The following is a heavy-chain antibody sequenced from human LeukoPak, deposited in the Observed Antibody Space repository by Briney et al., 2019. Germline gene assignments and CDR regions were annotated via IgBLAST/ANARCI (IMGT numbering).Heavy chain of an antibody. D-gene: IGHD3-3*01. V-gene: IGHV4-34*01. Sequence: SETLSLTCAVYGGSFSGYYWSWIRQPPGKGLEWIGEINHSGSTNYNPSLKSRVTISVDTSKNQFSLKLSSVTAADTAVYYCASVRDDFWSGYSAFNWFDPWGQGTLVTVSS. CDR2: INHSGST. J-gene: IGHJ5*02. CDR3: ASVRDDFWSGYSAFNWFDP. CDR1: GGSFSGYY.